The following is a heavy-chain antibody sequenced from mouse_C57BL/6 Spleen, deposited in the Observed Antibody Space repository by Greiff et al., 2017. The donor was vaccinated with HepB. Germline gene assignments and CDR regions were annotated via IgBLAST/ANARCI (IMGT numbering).Heavy chain of an antibody. Sequence: QVQLKESGAELVRPGTSVKMSCKASGYTFTNYWIGWAKQRPGHGLEWIGDIYPGGGYTNYNEKFKGKATLTADKSASTAYMQFSSLTSEDSAIYYCARSYGGYFDYWGQGTTLTVSS. V-gene: IGHV1-63*01. J-gene: IGHJ2*01. D-gene: IGHD1-1*01. CDR2: IYPGGGYT. CDR3: ARSYGGYFDY. CDR1: GYTFTNYW.